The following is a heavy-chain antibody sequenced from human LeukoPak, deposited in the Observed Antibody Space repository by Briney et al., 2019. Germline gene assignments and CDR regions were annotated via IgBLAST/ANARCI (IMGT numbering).Heavy chain of an antibody. V-gene: IGHV3-23*01. CDR1: GFTFSSYA. Sequence: PGGSLRLSCAASGFTFSSYAMSWARQAPGKGLEWVSAISGSGGSTYYADSVKGRFTISRDNSKNTLYLQMNSLRAEDTAVYYCAKRRGLIVATIMGDFDYWGQGTLVTVSS. CDR2: ISGSGGST. D-gene: IGHD5-12*01. CDR3: AKRRGLIVATIMGDFDY. J-gene: IGHJ4*02.